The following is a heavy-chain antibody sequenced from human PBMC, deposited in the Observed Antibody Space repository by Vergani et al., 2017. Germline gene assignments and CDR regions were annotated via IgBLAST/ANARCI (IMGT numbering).Heavy chain of an antibody. J-gene: IGHJ4*02. Sequence: VQLVESGGGVVQPGRSLRLSCAASGFTFSSYGMHWVRQAPGKGLEWVAIISYDGSNKYYADSVKGRFTSSRDNSKNTLYLQMTSLRTEDTAVYYCAKEGSSSSRDFDYWGQGTLVTVSS. V-gene: IGHV3-30*18. D-gene: IGHD6-6*01. CDR1: GFTFSSYG. CDR3: AKEGSSSSRDFDY. CDR2: ISYDGSNK.